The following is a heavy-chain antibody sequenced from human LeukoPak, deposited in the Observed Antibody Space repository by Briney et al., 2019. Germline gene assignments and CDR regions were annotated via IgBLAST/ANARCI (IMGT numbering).Heavy chain of an antibody. V-gene: IGHV4-59*11. J-gene: IGHJ4*02. CDR2: IYYSGST. Sequence: SETLSLTCIVSGGPISTHYWSWSRQPPGKGLEWIGYIYYSGSTNYNPSLKSRVTISVETSKNQYSLKLSSVTAADTAVYYCARYSSYWSFDYWGQGTLVTVSS. CDR1: GGPISTHY. CDR3: ARYSSYWSFDY. D-gene: IGHD6-19*01.